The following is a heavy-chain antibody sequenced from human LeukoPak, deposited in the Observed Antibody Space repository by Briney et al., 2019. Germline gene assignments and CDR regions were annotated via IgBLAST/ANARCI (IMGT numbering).Heavy chain of an antibody. Sequence: GGSLRLSCAASGFTFSSYAMSWVRQAPGKGLERVSAISGSGGSTYYADSVKGRFTISRDNSKNTLYLQMNSLRAEDTAVYYCAKDRAGYGHASLVSFWGQGTLVTVSS. V-gene: IGHV3-23*01. CDR3: AKDRAGYGHASLVSF. CDR2: ISGSGGST. J-gene: IGHJ4*02. CDR1: GFTFSSYA. D-gene: IGHD5-12*01.